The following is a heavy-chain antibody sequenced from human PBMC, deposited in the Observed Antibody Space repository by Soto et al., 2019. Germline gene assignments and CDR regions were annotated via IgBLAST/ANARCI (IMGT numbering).Heavy chain of an antibody. Sequence: PSETLSLTCTVSGDSITSYYWTWIRQAAGKRLECIGRVFSSGTTNYNPSLKSRVTMSVDTSKNQLSLKLTSVTAADTAVYYCARATGTLRSRNCDYWGQGSLVTVSS. D-gene: IGHD1-1*01. CDR1: GDSITSYY. CDR2: VFSSGTT. J-gene: IGHJ4*02. V-gene: IGHV4-4*07. CDR3: ARATGTLRSRNCDY.